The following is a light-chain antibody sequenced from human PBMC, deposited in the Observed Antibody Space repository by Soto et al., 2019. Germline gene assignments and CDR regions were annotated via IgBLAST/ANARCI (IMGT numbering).Light chain of an antibody. J-gene: IGKJ1*01. V-gene: IGKV3-20*01. Sequence: EIVLTQSPGSLSLSPGERATLSCRASQSVDSTFFAWYQKKPGQAPRLLMYGVSKRATGIPDRFSGSGSGTDFTLTISRLEPDDFAVYSCQQYMSSVTFGQGTRVEIK. CDR3: QQYMSSVT. CDR2: GVS. CDR1: QSVDSTF.